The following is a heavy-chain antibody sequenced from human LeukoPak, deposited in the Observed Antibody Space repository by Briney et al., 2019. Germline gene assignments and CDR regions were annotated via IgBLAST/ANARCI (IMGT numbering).Heavy chain of an antibody. J-gene: IGHJ4*02. D-gene: IGHD5-18*01. CDR1: GFTFSSYA. CDR3: ARASMVNLDY. Sequence: GGSLRLSCAASGFTFSSYAMHWVRQAPGEGLEWVAVISYDGSNKYYADSVKGRFTISRDNSKNTLYLQMNSLRAEDTAVYYCARASMVNLDYWGQGTLVTVSS. CDR2: ISYDGSNK. V-gene: IGHV3-30*04.